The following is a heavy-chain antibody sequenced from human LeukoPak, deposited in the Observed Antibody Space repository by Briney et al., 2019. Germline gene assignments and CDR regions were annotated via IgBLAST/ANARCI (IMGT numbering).Heavy chain of an antibody. V-gene: IGHV1-2*02. CDR1: GYTFTDYY. Sequence: ASVKVSCKTSGYTFTDYYLHWVRQAPGQGLEWMGWINSNDGGTNYAQNFQDRVTMTRDTYINTVFMELNRLRSDDTAVFFCARYLGGYDYFDYWGQGTLVTVSS. D-gene: IGHD5-12*01. CDR3: ARYLGGYDYFDY. CDR2: INSNDGGT. J-gene: IGHJ4*02.